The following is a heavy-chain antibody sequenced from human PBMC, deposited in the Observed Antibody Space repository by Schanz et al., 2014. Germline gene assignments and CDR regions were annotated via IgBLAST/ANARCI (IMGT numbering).Heavy chain of an antibody. CDR1: GFSFSGYG. J-gene: IGHJ6*02. V-gene: IGHV3-30*02. CDR2: IRFDASAK. D-gene: IGHD2-8*01. Sequence: QVQLVESGGGVAQPGGSLRLSCAASGFSFSGYGMHWVRQAPGKGLEWVAYIRFDASAKYYGDSVEGRFTISRDNAKNTLYLQMNSLRAEDTALYYCAKEEVYVDSNGMDVWGQGTTVTVSS. CDR3: AKEEVYVDSNGMDV.